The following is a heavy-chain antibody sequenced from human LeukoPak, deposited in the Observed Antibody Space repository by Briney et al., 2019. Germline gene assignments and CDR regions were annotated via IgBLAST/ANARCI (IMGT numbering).Heavy chain of an antibody. CDR2: IYSGGST. V-gene: IGHV3-66*01. CDR1: GFTVSSNY. J-gene: IGHJ5*02. D-gene: IGHD1-26*01. CDR3: ARDRSGSSES. Sequence: PGGSLRLSCAASGFTVSSNYMSWVRQAPGRGLEWVSVIYSGGSTYYADSVKGRFTISRDNSKNTLYLQMNSLRAEDTAVYYCARDRSGSSESWGQGTLVTVSS.